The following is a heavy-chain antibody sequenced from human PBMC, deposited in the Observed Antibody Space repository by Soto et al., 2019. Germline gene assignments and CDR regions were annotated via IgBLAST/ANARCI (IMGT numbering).Heavy chain of an antibody. J-gene: IGHJ4*02. CDR1: GYTFTSYG. CDR2: MSANTGNT. Sequence: QVQLVQSGAEVKKPGASVKVSCQASGYTFTSYGIRWVRQAPAQGLEWMGWMSANTGNTNCAPKFQGRVTMTTDTSTSTAYMELRSLRSDDTAVYYCARDRGSYALDYWGQGTLVTVSS. V-gene: IGHV1-18*01. CDR3: ARDRGSYALDY. D-gene: IGHD1-26*01.